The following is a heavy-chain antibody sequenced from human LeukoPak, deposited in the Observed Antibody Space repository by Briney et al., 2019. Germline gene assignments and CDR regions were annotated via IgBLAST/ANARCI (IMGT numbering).Heavy chain of an antibody. CDR2: IYYSGST. V-gene: IGHV4-39*01. CDR3: ARGPSFLIDIVVVPAAIPYFDY. CDR1: GGSISSSSYY. Sequence: SETLSLTCTVSGGSISSSSYYWGWIRQPPGKGLEWIGSIYYSGSTYYNPSLKSRVTISVDTSKNQFSLKLSSVTAADTAVYYCARGPSFLIDIVVVPAAIPYFDYWGQGTLVTVSS. J-gene: IGHJ4*02. D-gene: IGHD2-2*02.